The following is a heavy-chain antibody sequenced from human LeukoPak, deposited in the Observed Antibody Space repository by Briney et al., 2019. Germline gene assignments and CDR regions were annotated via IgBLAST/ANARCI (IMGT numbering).Heavy chain of an antibody. Sequence: GGSLRLSCAASGFTFSSYDMHWVRQATGKGLEWVSGIGTAGDPYYPGSVKGRFTISRENAKNSFYLQMNSLRAGDTAVYYCGRAVGGAFDYRGQGTLVTVSS. J-gene: IGHJ4*02. CDR2: IGTAGDP. V-gene: IGHV3-13*05. CDR3: GRAVGGAFDY. D-gene: IGHD1-26*01. CDR1: GFTFSSYD.